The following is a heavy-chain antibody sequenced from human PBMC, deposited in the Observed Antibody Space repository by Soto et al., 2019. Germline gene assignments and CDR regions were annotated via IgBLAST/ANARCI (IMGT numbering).Heavy chain of an antibody. Sequence: QVQLQQWGAGLLKPSETLSLTCAVYGGSFSGYYWSWIRQPPGKGLEWIGEINHSGSTNYNPSLKSRVTISVDTSKNQFSLKLSSVTAADTAVYYCATSKRPPRWSGYLPQDRCFDYWGQGTLVTVSS. CDR3: ATSKRPPRWSGYLPQDRCFDY. CDR1: GGSFSGYY. V-gene: IGHV4-34*01. CDR2: INHSGST. D-gene: IGHD3-3*01. J-gene: IGHJ4*02.